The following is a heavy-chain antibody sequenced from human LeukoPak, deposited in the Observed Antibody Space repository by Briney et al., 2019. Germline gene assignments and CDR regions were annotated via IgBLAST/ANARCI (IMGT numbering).Heavy chain of an antibody. CDR2: IYYSGST. V-gene: IGHV4-59*01. J-gene: IGHJ3*02. CDR1: GGSISSYY. D-gene: IGHD7-27*01. Sequence: PSETLSLTCTVSGGSISSYYWSRIRQPPGKGLEWIGYIYYSGSTNYNPSLKSRVTISVDTSKNQFSLKLSSVTAADTAVYYCARDKLGMEREIWGQGTMVTVSS. CDR3: ARDKLGMEREI.